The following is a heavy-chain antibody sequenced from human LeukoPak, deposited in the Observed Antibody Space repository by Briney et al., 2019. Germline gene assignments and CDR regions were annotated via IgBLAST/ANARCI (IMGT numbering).Heavy chain of an antibody. Sequence: GGSLRLSCAASGFTFSNAWMSWVRQAPGKGLEWVGRIKSKTDGGTTDYAAPVKGRFTISRDDSKNTLYLQMNSLKTEDTAVYYCTTVYDSSGCYRYFLTLDYYYYMDVWGKGTTVTVSS. CDR3: TTVYDSSGCYRYFLTLDYYYYMDV. D-gene: IGHD3-22*01. CDR1: GFTFSNAW. J-gene: IGHJ6*03. V-gene: IGHV3-15*01. CDR2: IKSKTDGGTT.